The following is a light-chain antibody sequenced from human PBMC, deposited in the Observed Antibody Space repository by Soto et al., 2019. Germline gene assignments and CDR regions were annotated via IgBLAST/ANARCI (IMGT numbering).Light chain of an antibody. Sequence: SYELTQPPSVSVAPGQTARITCGGNNIASKGVHWYQHKPGQAPVLVVYDGRDRPSGIPERFSGSNSGNTATLTISRVEAGDEADYYCQVWDTTSDHPVFGGGTKVTVL. CDR1: NIASKG. J-gene: IGLJ2*01. V-gene: IGLV3-21*02. CDR3: QVWDTTSDHPV. CDR2: DGR.